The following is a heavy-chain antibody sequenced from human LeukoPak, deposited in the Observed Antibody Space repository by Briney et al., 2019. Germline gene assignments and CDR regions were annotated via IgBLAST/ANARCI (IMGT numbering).Heavy chain of an antibody. CDR3: ARDQVRVGATIFRAFDI. CDR1: GDSFIDYY. Sequence: SETLPLSCAVYGDSFIDYYWSWIRQPPGKGLEWIGYIYHSGITSYNPSLKSRVTISVDRSKNQFSLKLSSVTAADTAVYYCARDQVRVGATIFRAFDIWGQGTMVTVSS. J-gene: IGHJ3*02. V-gene: IGHV4-30-2*01. D-gene: IGHD1-26*01. CDR2: IYHSGIT.